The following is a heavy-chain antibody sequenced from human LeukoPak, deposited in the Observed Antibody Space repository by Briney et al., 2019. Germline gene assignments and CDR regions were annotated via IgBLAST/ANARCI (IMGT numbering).Heavy chain of an antibody. CDR3: AKDLDSSGYYYFDY. J-gene: IGHJ4*02. D-gene: IGHD3-22*01. CDR1: GFTFSSYG. V-gene: IGHV3-33*06. CDR2: IWFDGSNK. Sequence: GGSLRLSCAASGFTFSSYGMHWVRQAPGKGLEWVAVIWFDGSNKYYADSVKGRFTISRDNSKNTLYLQMNSLRAEDTAVYYCAKDLDSSGYYYFDYWGQGTLVTVSS.